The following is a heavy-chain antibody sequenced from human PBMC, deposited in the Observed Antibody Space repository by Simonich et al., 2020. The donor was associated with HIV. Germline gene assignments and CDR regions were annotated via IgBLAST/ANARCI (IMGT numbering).Heavy chain of an antibody. V-gene: IGHV4-39*01. CDR1: GGSLSSSCYY. Sequence: QLQLQESGPRLVKPSETLSLTCTVSGGSLSSSCYYWGWTRQPPGKGLEWIGIIYDSGRTCYNPSLQRRVPISVGTSKNQFSLKLRSVTAADTAVYYCARHPGLTVPTPPFFYYYMDVWGKGTTVTVSS. D-gene: IGHD5-12*01. CDR2: IYDSGRT. CDR3: ARHPGLTVPTPPFFYYYMDV. J-gene: IGHJ6*03.